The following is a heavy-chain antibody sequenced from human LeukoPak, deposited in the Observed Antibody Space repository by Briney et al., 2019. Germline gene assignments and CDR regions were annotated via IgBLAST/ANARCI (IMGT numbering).Heavy chain of an antibody. D-gene: IGHD1-26*01. J-gene: IGHJ6*03. V-gene: IGHV3-23*01. CDR3: VKDNGSGSSYYYMDV. Sequence: PGGSPRLSCAASGFTFSSYAMSWVRQAPGKGLEWVSGISGSGGSTYYADSVKGRFTISRDNSKNTLYLQMNSLRVEDTAVYYCVKDNGSGSSYYYMDVWGKGTTVTVSS. CDR2: ISGSGGST. CDR1: GFTFSSYA.